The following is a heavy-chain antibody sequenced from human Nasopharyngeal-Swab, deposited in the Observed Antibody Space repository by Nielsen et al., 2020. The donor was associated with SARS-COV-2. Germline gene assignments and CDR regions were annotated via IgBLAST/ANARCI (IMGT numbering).Heavy chain of an antibody. CDR1: GYNFAVYI. V-gene: IGHV1-3*01. CDR3: ARHFYSRSSRLLYLDY. D-gene: IGHD6-6*01. Sequence: ASVKVSCKASGYNFAVYIMHWARQAPGQGLEWMGWINAGNGDTKYSQRFQDRVTFTRDTSADTAYMELSSLRSEDTAVYFCARHFYSRSSRLLYLDYWGQGTLVTVSS. CDR2: INAGNGDT. J-gene: IGHJ4*02.